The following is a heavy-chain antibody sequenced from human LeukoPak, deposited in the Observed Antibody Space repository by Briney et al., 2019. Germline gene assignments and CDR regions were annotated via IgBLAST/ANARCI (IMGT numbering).Heavy chain of an antibody. Sequence: GGSLRLSCAASGFTFRDSAMSWVRQAPGKGLEWVSLISFSGDNTYYTDSVKGRFTISRVNSKDTLYLQMNSLRAEDTAIYYCARDIELSTWGLGTMVTVSS. CDR1: GFTFRDSA. J-gene: IGHJ3*01. CDR2: ISFSGDNT. CDR3: ARDIELST. V-gene: IGHV3-23*01. D-gene: IGHD3-16*02.